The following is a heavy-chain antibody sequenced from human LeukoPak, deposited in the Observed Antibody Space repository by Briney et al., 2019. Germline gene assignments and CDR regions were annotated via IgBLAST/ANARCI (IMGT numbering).Heavy chain of an antibody. CDR3: ARGLRERYYYDSSGYSDY. J-gene: IGHJ4*02. V-gene: IGHV3-21*01. Sequence: GGSLRLSCAASGFTFSTCSMNWVRQAPGKGLEWVSSISSSSSYIYYADSVKGRFTISRDNAKNSLYLQMNSLRAEDTAVYYCARGLRERYYYDSSGYSDYWGQGTLVTVSS. CDR1: GFTFSTCS. CDR2: ISSSSSYI. D-gene: IGHD3-22*01.